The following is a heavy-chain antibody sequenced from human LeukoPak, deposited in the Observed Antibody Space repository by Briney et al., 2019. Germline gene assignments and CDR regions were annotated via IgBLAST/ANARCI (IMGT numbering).Heavy chain of an antibody. Sequence: ASVEVSCKASGYTFTNFGISWVRQAPGQRPEWMGWISTYNGNTNYAQNLQDRVTLTTDTSTATAYMELRSLRSDDTAVYYCARDKDEDYDTSGMFQHWGQGTLVAVSS. CDR3: ARDKDEDYDTSGMFQH. CDR1: GYTFTNFG. V-gene: IGHV1-18*04. CDR2: ISTYNGNT. D-gene: IGHD3-22*01. J-gene: IGHJ1*01.